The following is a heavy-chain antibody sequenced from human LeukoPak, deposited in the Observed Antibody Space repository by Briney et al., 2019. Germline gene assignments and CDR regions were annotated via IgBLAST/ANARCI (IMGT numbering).Heavy chain of an antibody. CDR1: RFTFSSYG. CDR2: IRHDGSKK. J-gene: IGHJ4*02. CDR3: ARDPLKSGGWPSDY. D-gene: IGHD6-19*01. Sequence: GGSLRLSCAASRFTFSSYGMHWVRQAPGKGLEWVAFIRHDGSKKYYADSVKGRFTISRDNSKNTLYVQMNSLRAEDTAVYYCARDPLKSGGWPSDYWGQGTLVTVSS. V-gene: IGHV3-30*02.